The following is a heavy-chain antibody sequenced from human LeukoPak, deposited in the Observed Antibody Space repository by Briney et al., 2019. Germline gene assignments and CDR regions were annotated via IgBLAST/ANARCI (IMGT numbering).Heavy chain of an antibody. CDR2: IIPIFGTA. CDR3: ARDYVYSSSWEAFDY. J-gene: IGHJ4*02. CDR1: GGTFSSYA. D-gene: IGHD6-13*01. V-gene: IGHV1-69*05. Sequence: SVKVSCKASGGTFSSYAISWVRQAPGQGLEWMGGIIPIFGTANYAQKFQGRVTITTDESTSTAYMELGSLRSEDTAVYYCARDYVYSSSWEAFDYWGQGTLVTVSS.